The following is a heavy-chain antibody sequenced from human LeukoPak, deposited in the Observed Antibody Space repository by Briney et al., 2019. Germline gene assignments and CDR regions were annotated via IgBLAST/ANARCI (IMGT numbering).Heavy chain of an antibody. J-gene: IGHJ4*02. V-gene: IGHV3-11*03. CDR3: ARHAPYYEILTGYYRGYYFDY. D-gene: IGHD3-9*01. Sequence: GGSLRLSCAASGFTFSDYYMSWIRQAPGKGLEWVSDISGSSGYTNHADSVKGRFTISRDNSKNSVYLQMNSRRDEDTAGYYCARHAPYYEILTGYYRGYYFDYWGQGSLVSVSS. CDR1: GFTFSDYY. CDR2: ISGSSGYT.